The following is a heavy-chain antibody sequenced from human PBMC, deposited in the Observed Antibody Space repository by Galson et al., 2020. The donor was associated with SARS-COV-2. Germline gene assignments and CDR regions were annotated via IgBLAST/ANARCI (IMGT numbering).Heavy chain of an antibody. V-gene: IGHV4-39*07. CDR3: ARIDYYGSGSYVDS. D-gene: IGHD3-10*01. J-gene: IGHJ4*02. Sequence: LTCTVSDGSITSSSYYWGWIRQPPGKGLEWIGSVKKSESTAYNPSLKSRLTLSVDTSKKQFSLKLNSMTAADTAFYYCARIDYYGSGSYVDSWGQGTLVTVSS. CDR1: DGSITSSSYY. CDR2: VKKSEST.